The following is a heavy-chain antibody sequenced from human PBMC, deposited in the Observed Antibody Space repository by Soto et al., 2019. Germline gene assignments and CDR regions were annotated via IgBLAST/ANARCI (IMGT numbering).Heavy chain of an antibody. V-gene: IGHV5-51*01. Sequence: GESLKISCKASGYSFTSYWIGWVRQMPGKGLEWMGIIYPGDSDTRYSPSFQGQVTISADKSISTAYLQWSSLKASDTAMYYCARSDIVVVPAAMGGRYFDYWGQGTLVTVSS. CDR3: ARSDIVVVPAAMGGRYFDY. J-gene: IGHJ4*02. CDR2: IYPGDSDT. D-gene: IGHD2-2*01. CDR1: GYSFTSYW.